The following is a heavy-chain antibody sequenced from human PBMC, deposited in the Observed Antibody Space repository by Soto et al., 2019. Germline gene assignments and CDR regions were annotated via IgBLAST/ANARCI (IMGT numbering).Heavy chain of an antibody. Sequence: SLRRACAASGCAFDDYAMHWVRQAPGKGLEWVSGISFDSGSIGYADSVRGRFTISRDDARNSLYLHMSSLRAEDTALYYCVKDIEENQLLYDGFDIWGQGTMVTV. CDR3: VKDIEENQLLYDGFDI. J-gene: IGHJ3*02. V-gene: IGHV3-9*01. CDR2: ISFDSGSI. CDR1: GCAFDDYA. D-gene: IGHD2-2*01.